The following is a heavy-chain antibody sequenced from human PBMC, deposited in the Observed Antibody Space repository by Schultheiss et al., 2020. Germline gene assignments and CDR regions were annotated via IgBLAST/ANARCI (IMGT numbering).Heavy chain of an antibody. D-gene: IGHD6-19*01. Sequence: WGSLRLSCAASGFTFSDYYMSWIRQAPGKGLEWVSYISSSGSTIYYADSVKGRFTISRDNAKNSLYLQMNSLRDEDTAVYYCATTYSSGWLILDYWGQGTLVTVSS. V-gene: IGHV3-11*04. J-gene: IGHJ4*02. CDR2: ISSSGSTI. CDR1: GFTFSDYY. CDR3: ATTYSSGWLILDY.